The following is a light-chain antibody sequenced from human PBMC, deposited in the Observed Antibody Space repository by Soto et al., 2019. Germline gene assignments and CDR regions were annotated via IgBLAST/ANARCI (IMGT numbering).Light chain of an antibody. CDR2: DVS. CDR1: SSDVGDYNY. Sequence: QSALTQPRSVSGSPGQSVNISCTGTSSDVGDYNYVSWYQQHPGKAPKLMIYDVSKRPSGVPDRFSGSKSGNTASLTISGLQAEEEADYYCCSYAGSYTEVFGGGTKLTVL. J-gene: IGLJ2*01. V-gene: IGLV2-11*01. CDR3: CSYAGSYTEV.